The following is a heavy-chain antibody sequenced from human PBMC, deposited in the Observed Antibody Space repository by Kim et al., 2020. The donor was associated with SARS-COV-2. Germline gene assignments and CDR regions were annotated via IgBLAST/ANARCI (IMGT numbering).Heavy chain of an antibody. J-gene: IGHJ4*02. CDR2: IYYSGST. D-gene: IGHD3-9*01. CDR1: GGSISSYY. Sequence: SETLSRTCTVSGGSISSYYWSWIRQPPGKGLEWIGYIYYSGSTNYNPSLKSRVTISVDTSKNQFSLKLSSVTAADTAVYYCATSLLRYFDWAYFDYWGQG. CDR3: ATSLLRYFDWAYFDY. V-gene: IGHV4-59*01.